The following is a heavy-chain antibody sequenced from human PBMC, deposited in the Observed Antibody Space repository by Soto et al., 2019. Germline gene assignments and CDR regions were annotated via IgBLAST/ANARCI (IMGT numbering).Heavy chain of an antibody. CDR1: GFTVTNTY. CDR3: ARDLQGHFGMDV. Sequence: GGSLRLSCAASGFTVTNTYMSWVRQTPGKGLEWVSVIYIGGNSNYAASVKGRFTISTDSYENKLYLQMNSLRVEDTAVYYCARDLQGHFGMDVWGQGTTVTVSS. CDR2: IYIGGNS. J-gene: IGHJ6*02. V-gene: IGHV3-53*01.